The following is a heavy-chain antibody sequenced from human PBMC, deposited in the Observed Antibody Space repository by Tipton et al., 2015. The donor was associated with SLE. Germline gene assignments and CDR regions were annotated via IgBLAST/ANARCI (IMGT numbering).Heavy chain of an antibody. CDR2: IYYNGNS. CDR3: ASVRTGDEAFDI. V-gene: IGHV4-31*03. D-gene: IGHD7-27*01. J-gene: IGHJ3*02. CDR1: GGPISSGGYY. Sequence: TLSLTCTVSGGPISSGGYYWSWVRQLPGRGLEWNGYIYYNGNSNYNPSLKSRVTISVATSKNQFSLKLTSVTAADTAVYYCASVRTGDEAFDIWGQGTMVTVSS.